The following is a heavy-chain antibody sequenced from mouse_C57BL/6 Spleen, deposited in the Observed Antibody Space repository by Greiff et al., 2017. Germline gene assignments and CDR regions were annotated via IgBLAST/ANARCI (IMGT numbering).Heavy chain of an antibody. D-gene: IGHD3-2*02. CDR3: ARGYSSGYLYYFDY. J-gene: IGHJ2*01. CDR2: INYDGSST. Sequence: EVKLVESEGGLVQPGSSMKLSCTASGFTFSDYYMAWVRQVPEKGLEWVANINYDGSSTYYLDSLKSRFIISRDNAKNILYLQMSSLKSEDTATYYCARGYSSGYLYYFDYWGQGTTLTVSS. CDR1: GFTFSDYY. V-gene: IGHV5-16*01.